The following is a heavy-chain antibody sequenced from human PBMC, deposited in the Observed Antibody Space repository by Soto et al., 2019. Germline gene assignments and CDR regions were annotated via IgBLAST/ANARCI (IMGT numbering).Heavy chain of an antibody. Sequence: PSETLSLTCAVSGGSISSGGYSWSWIRQPPGKGLEWIGYIYHSGSTYYNPSLKSRVTISVDRSKNQFSLKLSSVTAADTAVYYCAKEPSSGWYWAINWFDPWGQGTLVTVSS. CDR1: GGSISSGGYS. J-gene: IGHJ5*02. CDR3: AKEPSSGWYWAINWFDP. V-gene: IGHV4-30-2*01. CDR2: IYHSGST. D-gene: IGHD6-19*01.